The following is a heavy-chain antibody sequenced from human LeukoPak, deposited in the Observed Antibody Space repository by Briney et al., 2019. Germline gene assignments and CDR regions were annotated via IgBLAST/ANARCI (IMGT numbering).Heavy chain of an antibody. V-gene: IGHV4-4*07. D-gene: IGHD3-3*01. J-gene: IGHJ5*02. CDR1: GGSISSYY. Sequence: SQTLSLTCTVSGGSISSYYWSWIRHPAGKGLEWIGRIYTSGSTNYNPSLKSRVTMSVDTSKNQFSLKLSSVTAADTAVYYCAREGGLRFLEWANNWFDPWGQGTLVTVSS. CDR3: AREGGLRFLEWANNWFDP. CDR2: IYTSGST.